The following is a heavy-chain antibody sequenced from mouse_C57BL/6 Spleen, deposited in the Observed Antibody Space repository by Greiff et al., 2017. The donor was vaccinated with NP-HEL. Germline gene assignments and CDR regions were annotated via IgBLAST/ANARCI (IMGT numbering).Heavy chain of an antibody. J-gene: IGHJ4*01. D-gene: IGHD2-5*01. V-gene: IGHV1-62-2*01. CDR1: GYTFTEYT. CDR2: FYPGSGSI. Sequence: VQLQQSGAELVKPGASVKLSCKASGYTFTEYTIHWVKQRSGQGLEWIGWFYPGSGSIKYNEKFKDKATLTADKSSSTVYMELSRLTSEDSAVYFGARHVHYYSNYEGGAMDYWGQGTSVTVSS. CDR3: ARHVHYYSNYEGGAMDY.